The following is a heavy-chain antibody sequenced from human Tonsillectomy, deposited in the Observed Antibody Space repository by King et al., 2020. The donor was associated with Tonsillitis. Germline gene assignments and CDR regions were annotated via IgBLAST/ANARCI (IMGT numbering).Heavy chain of an antibody. CDR1: GFTFSSYA. Sequence: QLVQSGGGLVQPGGSLRLSCAASGFTFSSYAMSWVRQAPGKGLEWVSTVSGGGGSTYYADSVKGRFTISRDNSKNTLHLQMNSLRVEDTAVYYCAKDQEREVIREETFDYWGQGTLVTVSS. CDR3: AKDQEREVIREETFDY. J-gene: IGHJ4*02. CDR2: VSGGGGST. V-gene: IGHV3-23*04. D-gene: IGHD2-21*01.